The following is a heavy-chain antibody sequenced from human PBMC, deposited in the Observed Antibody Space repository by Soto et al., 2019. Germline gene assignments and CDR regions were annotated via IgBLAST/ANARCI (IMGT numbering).Heavy chain of an antibody. V-gene: IGHV1-18*01. CDR3: ARGSSPPRE. CDR2: ISAYNGNT. Sequence: QVQLVQSGAEVKKPGASVKVSCKASGYTFTSYHITWGRQAPGQGLEWMGWISAYNGNTNYAQKLKGRVTTTTDTSTITAYMGLRSLRADDTAGYDCARGSSPPREWGQGTLVTVSS. CDR1: GYTFTSYH. J-gene: IGHJ4*02.